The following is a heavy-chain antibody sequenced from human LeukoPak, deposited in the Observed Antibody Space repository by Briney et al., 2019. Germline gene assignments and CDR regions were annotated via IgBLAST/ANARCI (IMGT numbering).Heavy chain of an antibody. V-gene: IGHV1-69*05. CDR3: ATGAPTVTALGDAFDI. CDR1: GGTFSSYA. D-gene: IGHD4-17*01. J-gene: IGHJ3*02. CDR2: IIPIFGTA. Sequence: SVKLSCGASGGTFSSYAISWVRQAPGQGLEWMGGIIPIFGTANYAQKFKGRVTITTDESTSTAYMELISLRSEDTAVYYCATGAPTVTALGDAFDIWGQGTMVTVSS.